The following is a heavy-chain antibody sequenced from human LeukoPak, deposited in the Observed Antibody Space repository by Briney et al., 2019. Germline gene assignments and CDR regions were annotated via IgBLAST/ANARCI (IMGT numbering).Heavy chain of an antibody. J-gene: IGHJ4*02. Sequence: ASVKVSCKASGYTFTSTAMNWVRQAPGQGLEWMGWINTNTGNPTYAQGFTGRFVFSLDTSVSTAYLQISSLKAEDTAVYYCARSPALVPSPILLGDWGQGTLVTVSS. CDR3: ARSPALVPSPILLGD. CDR2: INTNTGNP. V-gene: IGHV7-4-1*02. D-gene: IGHD5/OR15-5a*01. CDR1: GYTFTSTA.